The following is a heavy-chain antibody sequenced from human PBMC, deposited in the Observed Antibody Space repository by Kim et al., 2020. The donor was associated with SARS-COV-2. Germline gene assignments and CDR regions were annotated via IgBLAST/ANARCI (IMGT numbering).Heavy chain of an antibody. CDR1: GGSMNRDDSC. J-gene: IGHJ5*02. V-gene: IGHV4-30-4*01. CDR3: ARTHKYDDSWYDP. Sequence: SETLSLTCSVSGGSMNRDDSCWSWIRPSPGQDLDWIVYTYYSGVTLYNPSRKTRLTISVDKTNNQLSLTLSSVTAADTDVYYCARTHKYDDSWYDPWGQGTLVIVSS. D-gene: IGHD3-9*01. CDR2: TYYSGVT.